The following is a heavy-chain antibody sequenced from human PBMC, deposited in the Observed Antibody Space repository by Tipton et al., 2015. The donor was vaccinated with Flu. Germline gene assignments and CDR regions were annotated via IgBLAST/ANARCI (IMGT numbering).Heavy chain of an antibody. CDR2: IYYSGST. Sequence: LRLSCTVSGGSISSYYWSWIRQPPGKGLEWIGYIYYSGSTNYNPSLKSRVTISVDTSKNQFSLKLSSVTAADTAVYYCARGEVVAATQFDYWGQGTLVTVSS. V-gene: IGHV4-59*01. J-gene: IGHJ4*02. D-gene: IGHD2-15*01. CDR1: GGSISSYY. CDR3: ARGEVVAATQFDY.